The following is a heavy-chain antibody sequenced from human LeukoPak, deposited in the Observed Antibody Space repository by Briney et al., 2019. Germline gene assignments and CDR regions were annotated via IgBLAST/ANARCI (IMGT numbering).Heavy chain of an antibody. J-gene: IGHJ3*02. V-gene: IGHV5-51*01. CDR3: ARRVVAATDAFDI. CDR1: GYSFTSYW. Sequence: GESLKISCKGSGYSFTSYWIGWVRPMPGKGLEWMGFIYPGDSDTSYNQSFQGQVTISADKSISTAYLQWSSLKASDTAMYYCARRVVAATDAFDIWGQGTMVTVSS. CDR2: IYPGDSDT. D-gene: IGHD2-15*01.